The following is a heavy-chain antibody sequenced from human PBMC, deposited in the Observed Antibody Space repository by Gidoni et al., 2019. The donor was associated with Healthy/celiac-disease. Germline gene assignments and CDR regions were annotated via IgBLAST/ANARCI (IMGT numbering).Heavy chain of an antibody. CDR3: TTDPGTDGIVVVPAATYYYYGMDV. CDR1: GFTFSNAW. D-gene: IGHD2-2*01. V-gene: IGHV3-15*01. CDR2: IKSKTDGGTT. Sequence: EVQLVESGGGLVKPGGSLRLSCAASGFTFSNAWMSWVRQAPGKGLEWVGRIKSKTDGGTTDYAAPVKGRFTISRDDSKNTLYLQMNSLKTEDTAVYYCTTDPGTDGIVVVPAATYYYYGMDVWGQGTTVTVSS. J-gene: IGHJ6*02.